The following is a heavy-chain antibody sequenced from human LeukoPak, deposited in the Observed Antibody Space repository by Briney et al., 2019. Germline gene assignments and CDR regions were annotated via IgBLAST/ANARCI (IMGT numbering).Heavy chain of an antibody. CDR3: AKPRTTGLGWAQFDY. CDR2: FDGNGPNT. D-gene: IGHD2-8*02. J-gene: IGHJ4*02. CDR1: GFTFSSFA. V-gene: IGHV3-23*01. Sequence: GGSLGLSCAASGFTFSSFAMTWVRQAPGKGLEWVSGFDGNGPNTYYADSVKGRWTISRDNSRNTLYLEMNSLRPEDTAIYYCAKPRTTGLGWAQFDYWGQGSLVTVSS.